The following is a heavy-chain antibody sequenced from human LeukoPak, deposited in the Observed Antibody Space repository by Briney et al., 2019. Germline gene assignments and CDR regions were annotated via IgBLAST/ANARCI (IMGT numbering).Heavy chain of an antibody. CDR3: ARDNWGWGYFDY. CDR2: IYYSGST. Sequence: SETLSLTCTVSSGSISSYYWSWIRQPPGKGLEWIGYIYYSGSTNYNPSLKSRVTISVDTSKNQFSLKLSSVTAADTAVYYCARDNWGWGYFDYWGQGTLVTVSS. D-gene: IGHD7-27*01. V-gene: IGHV4-59*01. J-gene: IGHJ4*02. CDR1: SGSISSYY.